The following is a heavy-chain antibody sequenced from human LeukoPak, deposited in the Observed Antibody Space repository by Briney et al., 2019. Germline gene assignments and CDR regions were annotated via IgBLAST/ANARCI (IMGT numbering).Heavy chain of an antibody. CDR1: GFTFSSYA. D-gene: IGHD2-2*01. CDR2: ISGSGGST. J-gene: IGHJ4*02. Sequence: WGSLRLSCAASGFTFSSYAMSWVRQAPGKGLEWVSAISGSGGSTYYADSVKGRFTISRDNSKNTLYLQMNSLRAEDTAVYYCAKDEKYCSSTSCYVGVWYFDYWGQGTLVTVSS. V-gene: IGHV3-23*01. CDR3: AKDEKYCSSTSCYVGVWYFDY.